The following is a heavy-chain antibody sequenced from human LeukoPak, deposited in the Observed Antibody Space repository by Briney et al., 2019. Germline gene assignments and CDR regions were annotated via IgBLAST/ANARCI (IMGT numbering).Heavy chain of an antibody. D-gene: IGHD3-10*01. CDR2: IRYDGSNK. CDR3: ARDLPMSYYGSGSYTRSI. Sequence: LPGGSLRLSCAASGFTFSSYGMHWVRQAPGKGLEWVAFIRYDGSNKYYADSVKGRFTISRDNSKNTLYLQMNSLRAEDTAVYYCARDLPMSYYGSGSYTRSIWGQGTMVTVSS. CDR1: GFTFSSYG. J-gene: IGHJ3*02. V-gene: IGHV3-30*02.